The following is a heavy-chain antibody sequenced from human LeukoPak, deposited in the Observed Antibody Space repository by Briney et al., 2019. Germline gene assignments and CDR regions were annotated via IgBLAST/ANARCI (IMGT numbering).Heavy chain of an antibody. Sequence: SETLSLTCAVYDGSFSGYYWSWIRQTPGKGLEWIGEINHSGSTKYNPSLESRGTISVDTSKNQFSLKVNSVTAADTAVYYCARGRGIVVRNGQYYNYGMDVWGQGTTVTVSS. CDR1: DGSFSGYY. CDR3: ARGRGIVVRNGQYYNYGMDV. V-gene: IGHV4-34*01. CDR2: INHSGST. J-gene: IGHJ6*02. D-gene: IGHD1-26*01.